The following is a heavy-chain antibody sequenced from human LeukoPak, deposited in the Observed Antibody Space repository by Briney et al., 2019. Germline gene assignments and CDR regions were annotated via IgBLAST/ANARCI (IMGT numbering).Heavy chain of an antibody. CDR3: ARLTGYSSESWFDP. CDR1: GGSLSDYY. J-gene: IGHJ5*02. D-gene: IGHD3-9*01. Sequence: SETLSLTCAVYGGSLSDYYWSWIRQPPGKGLEWIGYIYYSGSTNYNPSLKSRVTISVDTSKNQFSLKLSSVTAADTAVYYCARLTGYSSESWFDPWGQGTLVTVSS. CDR2: IYYSGST. V-gene: IGHV4-59*01.